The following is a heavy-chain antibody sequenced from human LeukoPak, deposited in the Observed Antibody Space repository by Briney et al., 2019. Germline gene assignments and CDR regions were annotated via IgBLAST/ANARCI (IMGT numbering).Heavy chain of an antibody. J-gene: IGHJ5*02. CDR2: INPNGGGT. CDR3: ARDSHNWNYSGFDP. CDR1: GYTFTGYY. Sequence: ASVKVSCKASGYTFTGYYMHWVRQAPGQGLEWMGWINPNGGGTNYAQKFQGRVTMTRDTSISTAYMELSRLRSDDTAVYYCARDSHNWNYSGFDPWGQGTLVTVSS. V-gene: IGHV1-2*02. D-gene: IGHD1-7*01.